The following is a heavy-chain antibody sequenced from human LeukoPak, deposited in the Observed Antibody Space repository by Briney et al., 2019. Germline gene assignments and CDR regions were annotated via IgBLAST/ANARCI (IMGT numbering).Heavy chain of an antibody. Sequence: GESLKISCKGSGYSFTSYWIGWVRQMPGKGLEWMGIIYPGDSDTRYSPSFQGQVTISADKSISTAYLQWSSLKASDTAMYYCARIGLYYYGSGSYYKSPFDPWGQGTLVTVSS. CDR1: GYSFTSYW. J-gene: IGHJ5*02. CDR2: IYPGDSDT. V-gene: IGHV5-51*01. CDR3: ARIGLYYYGSGSYYKSPFDP. D-gene: IGHD3-10*01.